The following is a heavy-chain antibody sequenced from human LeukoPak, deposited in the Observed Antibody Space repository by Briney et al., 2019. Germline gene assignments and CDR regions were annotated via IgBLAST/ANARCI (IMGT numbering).Heavy chain of an antibody. CDR2: INPNSGGT. CDR3: ARGALMISYYYYMDV. V-gene: IGHV1-2*02. CDR1: GYTFTCYY. J-gene: IGHJ6*03. D-gene: IGHD3/OR15-3a*01. Sequence: ASVKVSCKASGYTFTCYYMHWVRQDPGQGLEWMGWINPNSGGTNYAQKFQGRVTMTSDTSISTAYMELSRLRSDDTAVYYCARGALMISYYYYMDVWGKGTTVTVSS.